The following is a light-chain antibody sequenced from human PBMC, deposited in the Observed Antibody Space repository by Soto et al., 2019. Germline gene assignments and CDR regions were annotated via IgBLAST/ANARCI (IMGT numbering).Light chain of an antibody. CDR1: QRVSSSY. J-gene: IGKJ5*01. V-gene: IGKV3-20*01. CDR3: QQYGSSEIT. Sequence: ELVLAESPGTLSLSPGERATFSCRASQRVSSSYLAWYQQKPGQAPRLLIYGASSRATGIPDRFSGSGSGTDFTLTISRLEPEDFAVYYCQQYGSSEITFGQGTRLEIK. CDR2: GAS.